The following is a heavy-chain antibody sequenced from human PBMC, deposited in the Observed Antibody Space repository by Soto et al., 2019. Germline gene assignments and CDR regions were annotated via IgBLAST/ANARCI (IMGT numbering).Heavy chain of an antibody. CDR1: GGSISSYY. D-gene: IGHD6-6*01. Sequence: SETLSLTCTVSGGSISSYYWSWIRQPPGKGLEWIGYIYYSGSTNYNPSLKSRVTISVDTSKNQFSLKLSSVTAADTAVYYCARHRDSSPPPDYYYYMDVWGKGTTVTVSS. CDR3: ARHRDSSPPPDYYYYMDV. CDR2: IYYSGST. J-gene: IGHJ6*03. V-gene: IGHV4-59*08.